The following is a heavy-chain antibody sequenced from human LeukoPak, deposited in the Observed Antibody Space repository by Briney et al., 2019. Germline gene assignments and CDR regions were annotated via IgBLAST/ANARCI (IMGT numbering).Heavy chain of an antibody. D-gene: IGHD2-15*01. V-gene: IGHV1-69*13. J-gene: IGHJ5*02. CDR3: ASRKGLGYCSGGSCSNWFDP. CDR1: GGTFSSYA. Sequence: SVKVSCKASGGTFSSYAISWVRQAPGQGLEWTGGIIPIFGTANYAQKFQGRVTITADESTSTAYMELSSLRSEDTAVYYCASRKGLGYCSGGSCSNWFDPWGQGTLVTVSS. CDR2: IIPIFGTA.